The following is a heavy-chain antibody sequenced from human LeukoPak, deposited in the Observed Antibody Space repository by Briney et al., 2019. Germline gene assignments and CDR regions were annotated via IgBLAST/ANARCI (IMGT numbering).Heavy chain of an antibody. D-gene: IGHD5-24*01. Sequence: GGSLRLSCAASGFTFSSYWMNWVRQAPGKGLEWVANIKQDGSEKYYVGSVKGRFTISRDNAKNSLYLQMNSLRAEDTAVYYCARELLGHGYNSGDFDYWGQGTLVTVSS. CDR2: IKQDGSEK. CDR1: GFTFSSYW. V-gene: IGHV3-7*01. CDR3: ARELLGHGYNSGDFDY. J-gene: IGHJ4*02.